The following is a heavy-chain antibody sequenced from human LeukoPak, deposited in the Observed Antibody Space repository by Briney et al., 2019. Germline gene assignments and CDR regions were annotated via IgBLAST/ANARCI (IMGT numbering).Heavy chain of an antibody. Sequence: SETLSLTCTVSGYSISSGYYWGWIRQPPGKGLEGIGSIYHSGSTYYNPSLKSRVTISVDTSKNQSSLKLSSVTAADTAVYYCARLPQLHTFGLYYFDYWGQGSLVTVSS. CDR3: ARLPQLHTFGLYYFDY. CDR2: IYHSGST. CDR1: GYSISSGYY. V-gene: IGHV4-38-2*02. J-gene: IGHJ4*02. D-gene: IGHD3-16*01.